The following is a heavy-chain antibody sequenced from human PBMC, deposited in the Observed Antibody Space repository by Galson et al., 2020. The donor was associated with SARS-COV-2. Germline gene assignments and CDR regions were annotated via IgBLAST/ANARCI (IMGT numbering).Heavy chain of an antibody. CDR2: ISGSGGST. Sequence: GESLKISCAASGFTFSSYAMSWVRQAPGKGLEWVSAISGSGGSTYYADSVKGRFTISRDNSKNTLYLQMNSLRAEDTAVYYCAKDRGSYFGYWGQGTLVTVSS. CDR1: GFTFSSYA. D-gene: IGHD1-26*01. V-gene: IGHV3-23*01. J-gene: IGHJ4*02. CDR3: AKDRGSYFGY.